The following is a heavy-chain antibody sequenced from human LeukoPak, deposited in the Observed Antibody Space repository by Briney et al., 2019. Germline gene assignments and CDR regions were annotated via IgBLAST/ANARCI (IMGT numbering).Heavy chain of an antibody. Sequence: GASVKVSCKASGYTFTNYGISWVRQAPGQGLEWMGWINPNSGGTNYAQKFQGWVTMTRDTSISTAYMELSRLRSDDTAVYYCARSSDPGRIAAAGLFGYWGQGTLVTVSS. CDR1: GYTFTNYG. CDR3: ARSSDPGRIAAAGLFGY. J-gene: IGHJ4*02. D-gene: IGHD6-13*01. CDR2: INPNSGGT. V-gene: IGHV1-2*04.